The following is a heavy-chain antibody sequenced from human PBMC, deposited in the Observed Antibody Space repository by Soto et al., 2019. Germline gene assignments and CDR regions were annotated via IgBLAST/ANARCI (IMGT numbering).Heavy chain of an antibody. CDR1: GFTFSSYA. Sequence: EVQLLESGGGLVQPGGSLRLSCAASGFTFSSYAMSWVRQAPGKGLEWVSAISGSGGRTYYADSVKGRFTISRDNSKNTLYLQMNSLRAEDTAVYYCAKDPRNIVVVPAATPYNWFDPWGQGTLVTVSS. CDR3: AKDPRNIVVVPAATPYNWFDP. V-gene: IGHV3-23*01. CDR2: ISGSGGRT. D-gene: IGHD2-2*01. J-gene: IGHJ5*02.